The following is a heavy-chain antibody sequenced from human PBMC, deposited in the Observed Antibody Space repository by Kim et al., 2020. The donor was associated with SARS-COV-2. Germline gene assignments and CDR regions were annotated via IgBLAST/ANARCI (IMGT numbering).Heavy chain of an antibody. J-gene: IGHJ2*01. Sequence: GGSLRLSCAASGFTFSSFGMTWVRQAPGKGLEWVSSISDSGGDIFYADSVKGRFTISRDNSKNALYLQMNSLRAEDTAVYYCAKMGITARGQWYLDTWGRGTLVTVSS. CDR2: ISDSGGDI. CDR1: GFTFSSFG. CDR3: AKMGITARGQWYLDT. V-gene: IGHV3-23*01. D-gene: IGHD6-13*01.